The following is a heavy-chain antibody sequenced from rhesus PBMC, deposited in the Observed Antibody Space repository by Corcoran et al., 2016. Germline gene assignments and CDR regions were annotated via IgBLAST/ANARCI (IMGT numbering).Heavy chain of an antibody. CDR1: GGSIRDSYR. D-gene: IGHD3-3*01. Sequence: QVQLQESGPGVVKPSATLSLTCAVSGGSIRDSYRWSWIRQPPGQGLEWIGYLYGSSTSTNYNPSLKSRVTISKDTSKNQFSLKLSSVTAADTAVYYCARDHQYLDWLYYFDYWGQGVLVTVSS. CDR3: ARDHQYLDWLYYFDY. J-gene: IGHJ4*01. V-gene: IGHV4S10*01. CDR2: LYGSSTST.